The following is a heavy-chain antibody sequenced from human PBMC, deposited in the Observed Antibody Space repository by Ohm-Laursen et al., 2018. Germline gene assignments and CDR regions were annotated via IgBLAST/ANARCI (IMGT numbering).Heavy chain of an antibody. CDR3: AKGGYSWSYFDC. CDR1: GFTFTGYA. CDR2: IIASGGST. J-gene: IGHJ4*02. V-gene: IGHV3-23*01. D-gene: IGHD6-13*01. Sequence: SLRLSCTASGFTFTGYAMTWVRQAPGKGLEWVSIIIASGGSTYYADSVKGRFTISRDNSMNTLYLQMDSLRAEDTAIYYCAKGGYSWSYFDCWGQGTLVTVSS.